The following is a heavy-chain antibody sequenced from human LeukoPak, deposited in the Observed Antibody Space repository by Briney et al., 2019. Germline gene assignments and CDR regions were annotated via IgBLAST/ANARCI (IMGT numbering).Heavy chain of an antibody. D-gene: IGHD3-3*01. Sequence: SETLSLTCTVSGGSVSSGSYYWSWIRQPPGKGLEWIGYIYYSGGTYYNPSLKSRVTISVDTSKNQFSLKLSSVTAADTAVYYCATHLTTIFYAFDIWGQGTKVTVSS. CDR2: IYYSGGT. V-gene: IGHV4-61*01. CDR3: ATHLTTIFYAFDI. J-gene: IGHJ3*02. CDR1: GGSVSSGSYY.